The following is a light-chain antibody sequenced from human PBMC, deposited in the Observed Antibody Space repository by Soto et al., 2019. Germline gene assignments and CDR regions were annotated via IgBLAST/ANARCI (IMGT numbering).Light chain of an antibody. Sequence: DIQMTQSPSFVSASVGDRVTITCRASQDISTWLAWYQQKPGKAPNLLIFAASTLQTGVPSRFSGSGSGTHFTLTISRLQPEDFATYFCQQTDSFPRTFGQGTKVDI. CDR3: QQTDSFPRT. J-gene: IGKJ1*01. V-gene: IGKV1-12*01. CDR1: QDISTW. CDR2: AAS.